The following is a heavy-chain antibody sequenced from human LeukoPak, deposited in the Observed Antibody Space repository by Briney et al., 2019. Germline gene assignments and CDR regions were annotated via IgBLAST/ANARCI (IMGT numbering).Heavy chain of an antibody. D-gene: IGHD6-13*01. J-gene: IGHJ4*02. CDR3: AKGARAAAAYDFDY. V-gene: IGHV3-9*01. CDR1: GFTFDDYA. Sequence: PGGSLRLSCAASGFTFDDYAMHWVRQAPGKGLEWVSGISWNSGTIGYADSVKGRFTISRDNAKKSLYLQMNSLRAEDTALYYCAKGARAAAAYDFDYWGQGTLVTVSS. CDR2: ISWNSGTI.